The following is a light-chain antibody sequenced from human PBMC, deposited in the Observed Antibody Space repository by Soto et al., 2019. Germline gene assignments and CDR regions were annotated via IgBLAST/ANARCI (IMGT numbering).Light chain of an antibody. V-gene: IGKV3-15*01. CDR2: DAS. Sequence: EIVMTQSPATLSVSPGERATLSCRASQTIGSNLAWYQQKPGQPPRLLIYDASTRATDIPARFTGSGSGTEFTLTISSLQSEDFAVYYCQPYNNWPLTFGGGTKV. CDR3: QPYNNWPLT. CDR1: QTIGSN. J-gene: IGKJ4*01.